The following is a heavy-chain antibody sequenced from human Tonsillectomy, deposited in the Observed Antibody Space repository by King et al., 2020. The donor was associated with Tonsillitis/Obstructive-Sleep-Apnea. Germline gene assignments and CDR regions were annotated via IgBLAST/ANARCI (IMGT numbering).Heavy chain of an antibody. Sequence: TLKESGPTLVKPTQTLTLTCTFSGFSLSTSGVGVGWIRQPPGKALEWLALIYWDDDKRYSPSLKSRLTITKDTSKNQVVLSMNNMDPVDTATYFCAHRPGDSTCYHTFDYWGQGTLVTVSS. CDR3: AHRPGDSTCYHTFDY. D-gene: IGHD2-15*01. J-gene: IGHJ4*02. CDR2: IYWDDDK. CDR1: GFSLSTSGVG. V-gene: IGHV2-5*02.